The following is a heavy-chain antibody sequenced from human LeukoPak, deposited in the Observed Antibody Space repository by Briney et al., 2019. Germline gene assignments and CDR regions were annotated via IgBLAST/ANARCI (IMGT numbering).Heavy chain of an antibody. CDR2: ITSSGGTI. D-gene: IGHD1-26*01. CDR1: GFTFSSFS. J-gene: IGHJ4*02. Sequence: GGSLRLSCAASGFTFSSFSMNWVRQAPGKGLEWISFITSSGGTIYYSDSVKGRFTISRNDAKNSLYLQMNNLRVEDTAVYYCARTYTLVGARYFDYWGQGTLVTVSS. CDR3: ARTYTLVGARYFDY. V-gene: IGHV3-48*04.